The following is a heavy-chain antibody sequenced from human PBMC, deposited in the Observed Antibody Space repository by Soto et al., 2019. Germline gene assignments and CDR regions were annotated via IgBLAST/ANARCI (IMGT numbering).Heavy chain of an antibody. CDR1: GGTFSSYA. CDR3: ARMRAPGDTAMTNYYYGMDV. D-gene: IGHD5-18*01. Sequence: QVQLVQSGAEVKKPGSSVKVSCKASGGTFSSYAISWVRQAPGQGLEWMGGIIPIFGTANYAQKFQGRVTITADESASTAYMELSSLRSEDTAVYYCARMRAPGDTAMTNYYYGMDVWGQGTTVTVSS. CDR2: IIPIFGTA. J-gene: IGHJ6*02. V-gene: IGHV1-69*01.